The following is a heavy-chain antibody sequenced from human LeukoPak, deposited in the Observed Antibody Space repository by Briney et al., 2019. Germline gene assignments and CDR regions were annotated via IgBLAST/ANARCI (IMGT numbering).Heavy chain of an antibody. D-gene: IGHD5-24*01. CDR1: GFTISSYE. CDR2: ISSSGSTI. Sequence: SGGSLRLSCAASGFTISSYEMNWVRQAPGKGLEWVSYISSSGSTIYYADSVKGRFTISRDNAKNSLYLQMNSLRAEDTAVYYCARDSPHGPDYWGQGTLVTVSS. J-gene: IGHJ4*02. CDR3: ARDSPHGPDY. V-gene: IGHV3-48*03.